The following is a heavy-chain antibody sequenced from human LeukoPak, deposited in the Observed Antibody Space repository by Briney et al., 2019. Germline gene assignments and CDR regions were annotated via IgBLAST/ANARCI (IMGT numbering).Heavy chain of an antibody. CDR3: ARDATTLSRYYYGMDV. CDR1: GFTFSSYS. D-gene: IGHD1-7*01. V-gene: IGHV3-21*01. J-gene: IGHJ6*02. CDR2: ISSSSSYI. Sequence: GGSLRLSCAASGFTFSSYSMNWVRQAPGKGLEWVSSISSSSSYIYYADSVKGRFTISRDNAKNSLYLQMNSLRAEDTAVYYCARDATTLSRYYYGMDVWGQGTTVTVSS.